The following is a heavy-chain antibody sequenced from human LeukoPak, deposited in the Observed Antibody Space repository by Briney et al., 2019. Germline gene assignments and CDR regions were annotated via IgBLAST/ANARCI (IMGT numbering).Heavy chain of an antibody. CDR2: ISGSGGST. V-gene: IGHV3-23*01. D-gene: IGHD3-10*01. J-gene: IGHJ4*02. Sequence: GGSLRLSCAASGFTFSSYGMSWVRQAPGKGLEWVSAISGSGGSTYYADSVKGRFTISRDNSKNTLYLQMNSLRAEDTAVYYCAKDRGRGSGSSPYFDYWGQGTLVTVSS. CDR3: AKDRGRGSGSSPYFDY. CDR1: GFTFSSYG.